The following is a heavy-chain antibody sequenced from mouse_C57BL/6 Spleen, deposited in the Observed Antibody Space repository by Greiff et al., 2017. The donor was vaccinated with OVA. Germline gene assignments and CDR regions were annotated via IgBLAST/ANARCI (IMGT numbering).Heavy chain of an antibody. Sequence: LQQSGAELVRPGASVKMSCKASGYTFTSYNMHWVKQTPRQGLEWIGSIYPGNGDTSYNQKFKGKATLPVDKSSSTAYMQLSSLTSEDSAVYFSARSLDYDGFDYWGQGTTLTVSS. CDR1: GYTFTSYN. V-gene: IGHV1-12*01. J-gene: IGHJ2*01. D-gene: IGHD2-4*01. CDR3: ARSLDYDGFDY. CDR2: IYPGNGDT.